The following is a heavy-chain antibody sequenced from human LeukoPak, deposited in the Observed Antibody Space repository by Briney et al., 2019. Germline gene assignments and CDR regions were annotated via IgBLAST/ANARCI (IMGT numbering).Heavy chain of an antibody. CDR1: GGSLNSYY. CDR2: INHRGNT. CDR3: ALRGY. V-gene: IGHV4-34*01. J-gene: IGHJ4*02. Sequence: SETLSLTCAVSGGSLNSYYWSWIRQSVGKGLEWIGEINHRGNTNYNPSLKGRVTMSVDTSKNQLSLKLTSVTVADTAVYYCALRGYWGQGTLVTVSS.